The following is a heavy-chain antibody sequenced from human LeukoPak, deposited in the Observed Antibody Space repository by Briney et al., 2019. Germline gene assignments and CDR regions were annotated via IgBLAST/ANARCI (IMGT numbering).Heavy chain of an antibody. V-gene: IGHV4-39*01. D-gene: IGHD4-17*01. CDR3: ARRTVTTTERFNWFDP. Sequence: WIRQPPGKGLEWIGSISDSGSTFYNPSLKSRVTISEDTSKNQFSLKLSSVFATDTAVYYCARRTVTTTERFNWFDPWGQGTLVTVSS. CDR2: ISDSGST. J-gene: IGHJ5*02.